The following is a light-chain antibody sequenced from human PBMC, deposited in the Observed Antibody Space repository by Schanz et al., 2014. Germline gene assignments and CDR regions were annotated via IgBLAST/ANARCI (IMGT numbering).Light chain of an antibody. CDR1: SSDVGNYNL. J-gene: IGLJ3*02. V-gene: IGLV2-14*02. Sequence: QSALTHPASVSGSPGQSITISCTGTSSDVGNYNLVSWFQQHPGKAPKVMIYEGSARASGLFNRFSGSRSGITASLTISGLQAGDEADYYCNSHARSTTLVFGGGTKLTVL. CDR2: EGS. CDR3: NSHARSTTLV.